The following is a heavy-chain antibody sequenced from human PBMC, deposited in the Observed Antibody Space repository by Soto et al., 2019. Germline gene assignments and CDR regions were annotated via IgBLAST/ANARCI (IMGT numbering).Heavy chain of an antibody. CDR2: IYHSGTT. D-gene: IGHD3-9*01. Sequence: QLQLQESGSGLVKPSQTLSLTCAVAGGSISSGGYSWSWIRQPPGKGLEWIGNIYHSGTTYYNPSLKSRVTMSVDSSKNQYSLKLSSVAAADTAVYYCDRVSSSGYYFEYWGQGTPVTVSS. V-gene: IGHV4-30-2*01. CDR1: GGSISSGGYS. J-gene: IGHJ4*02. CDR3: DRVSSSGYYFEY.